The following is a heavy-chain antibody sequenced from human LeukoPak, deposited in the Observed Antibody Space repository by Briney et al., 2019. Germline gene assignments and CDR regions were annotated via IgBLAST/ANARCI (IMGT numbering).Heavy chain of an antibody. V-gene: IGHV1-18*01. CDR1: GYTFTSYG. J-gene: IGHJ4*02. CDR2: ISAYNGNT. CDR3: ARDRGRQQLVREFDY. D-gene: IGHD6-13*01. Sequence: ASVKVSCTASGYTFTSYGISWVRQAPGQGLEWMGWISAYNGNTNYAQKLQGRVTMTIDTSTSTAYMELRSLRSDDTAVYYCARDRGRQQLVREFDYWGQGTLVTVSS.